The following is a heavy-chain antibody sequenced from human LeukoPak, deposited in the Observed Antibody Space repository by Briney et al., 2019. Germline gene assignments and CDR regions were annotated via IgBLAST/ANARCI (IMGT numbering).Heavy chain of an antibody. CDR3: ADPGMGF. Sequence: GGSLRLSCATSGFTFSRFWMSWVRQAPGKGLEWVANIKQNGSEITYVDSVEGRFTISRDNAQNSVYLEMNSLRVEDTAVYYCADPGMGFWGQGTLVTVS. D-gene: IGHD1-14*01. V-gene: IGHV3-7*01. CDR2: IKQNGSEI. J-gene: IGHJ4*02. CDR1: GFTFSRFW.